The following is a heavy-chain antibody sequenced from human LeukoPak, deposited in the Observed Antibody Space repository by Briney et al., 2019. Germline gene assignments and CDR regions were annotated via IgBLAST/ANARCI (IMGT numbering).Heavy chain of an antibody. CDR3: AREYYDFWSGYYSALGY. CDR1: GFTFSSYA. V-gene: IGHV3-30*04. J-gene: IGHJ4*02. CDR2: ISYDGSNK. Sequence: GGSLRLSCAASGFTFSSYAMHWVRQAPGKGLEWVAVISYDGSNKYYADSVKGRFTISRDNSKNTLYLQMNSLRAEDTAVYYCAREYYDFWSGYYSALGYWGQGTLVTVSS. D-gene: IGHD3-3*01.